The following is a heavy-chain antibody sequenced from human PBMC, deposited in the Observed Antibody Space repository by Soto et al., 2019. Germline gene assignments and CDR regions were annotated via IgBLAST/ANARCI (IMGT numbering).Heavy chain of an antibody. Sequence: QVQLDQSGAEVKKPGSSVKVSCKACGDTFRRYAITWVRQAPGQGLDWMGEIIAIFGATNFVQKFQGRVTITADNNTSTAYMELSSLTYEDTAVYYGARMCGSFLDSCGQGNLGTVAS. V-gene: IGHV1-69*06. CDR2: IIAIFGAT. CDR3: ARMCGSFLDS. D-gene: IGHD1-26*01. CDR1: GDTFRRYA. J-gene: IGHJ5*01.